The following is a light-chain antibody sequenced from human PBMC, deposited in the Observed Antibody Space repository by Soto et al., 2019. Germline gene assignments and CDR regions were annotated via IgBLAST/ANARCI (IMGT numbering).Light chain of an antibody. V-gene: IGLV4-69*01. J-gene: IGLJ2*01. CDR2: LNRDGSH. CDR3: QTWDSGIVV. CDR1: SGHSNYA. Sequence: QSVLTQSPSASAALGVSVKLTCTLNSGHSNYAIAWHQQQAEKGPRYLMKLNRDGSHSRGDGIPDRFSGSSSGAERYLILSSLPSDDEADYYCQTWDSGIVVFGGGTKLTVL.